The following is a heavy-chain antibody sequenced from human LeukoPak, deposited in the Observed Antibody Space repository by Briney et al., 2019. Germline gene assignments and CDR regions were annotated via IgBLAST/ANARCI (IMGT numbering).Heavy chain of an antibody. CDR3: ARDRYCSGGSCQNWFDP. Sequence: ASVKVSCKASGYTFASYGISWVRQAPGQGLEWMGWISAYNGNTNYAQKLQDRVTMTTDTSTSTAYMELRSLRSDDTAVYYCARDRYCSGGSCQNWFDPWGQGTLVTVSS. J-gene: IGHJ5*02. D-gene: IGHD2-15*01. V-gene: IGHV1-18*01. CDR1: GYTFASYG. CDR2: ISAYNGNT.